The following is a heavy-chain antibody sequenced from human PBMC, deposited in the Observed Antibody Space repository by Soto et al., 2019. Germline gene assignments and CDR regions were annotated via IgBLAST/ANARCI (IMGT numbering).Heavy chain of an antibody. J-gene: IGHJ4*02. V-gene: IGHV1-18*04. Sequence: QVQLVQSGAEVKKPGASVKVSCKASGYTFTSYGISWVRQAPGQGLEWMGWISAYNGNTNYAQKLQGRVTMTTDTSTSTAYMELRSLRSDDTAVYYCARDVLDIVVVPAARSIDYWGQGTLVTVSS. CDR1: GYTFTSYG. CDR2: ISAYNGNT. D-gene: IGHD2-2*01. CDR3: ARDVLDIVVVPAARSIDY.